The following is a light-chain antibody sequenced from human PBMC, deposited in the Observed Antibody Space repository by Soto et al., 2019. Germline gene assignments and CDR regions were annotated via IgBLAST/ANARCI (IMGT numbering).Light chain of an antibody. CDR3: QQYGSSPCT. CDR2: GAS. CDR1: QTVSSNY. V-gene: IGKV3-20*01. J-gene: IGKJ2*02. Sequence: EIVLTQSPGTLSLSPGERATLSCRASQTVSSNYLAWYRQKTGQAPRLLIYGASSRATGIPARFSGSGSGTDFTLTISRLESEDFAVYYCQQYGSSPCTFGQGTKLEIK.